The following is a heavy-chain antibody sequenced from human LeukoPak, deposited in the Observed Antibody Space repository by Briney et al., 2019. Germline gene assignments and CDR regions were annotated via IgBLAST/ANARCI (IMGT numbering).Heavy chain of an antibody. D-gene: IGHD4-17*01. CDR2: ISAYNGKT. CDR1: VYTCTSYG. J-gene: IGHJ3*02. Sequence: GASVTVSCKASVYTCTSYGISWVRQAPGQGLEWMGWISAYNGKTNNAQKLQGRVTMTTDTSTSTAYMELRSLRSDDTAVYYCARDVXDXRARFXXXYGXYAEVPDAFDIWGQGTMVTVSS. CDR3: ARDVXDXRARFXXXYGXYAEVPDAFDI. V-gene: IGHV1-18*01.